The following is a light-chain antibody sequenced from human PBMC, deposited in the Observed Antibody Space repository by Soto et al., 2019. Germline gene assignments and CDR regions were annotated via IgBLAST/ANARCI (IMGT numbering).Light chain of an antibody. J-gene: IGKJ5*01. V-gene: IGKV3-15*01. CDR2: DAS. CDR3: QQSNDWRSIT. Sequence: EIVLTHSPATLSLSPGERSTLSCRASQSVGGNLAWYQQGPGQAPRLLIFDASTRATGIPARFSGSGSGTEFTLSISNVQSEDLAVYYCQQSNDWRSITFGQGTRLEI. CDR1: QSVGGN.